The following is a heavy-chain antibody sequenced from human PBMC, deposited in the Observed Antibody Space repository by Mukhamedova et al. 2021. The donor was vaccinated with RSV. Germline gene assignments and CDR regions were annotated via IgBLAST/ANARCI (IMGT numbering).Heavy chain of an antibody. CDR2: INGHNDNT. CDR3: ARDGYSTHYFYYGMDV. D-gene: IGHD5-12*01. V-gene: IGHV1-18*01. Sequence: APGQGLEWMGWINGHNDNTNHAGKFQGRVSMSTDISTSTAYMELRSQTSDDTAVYYCARDGYSTHYFYYGMDVWGQGTTVTVSS. J-gene: IGHJ6*02.